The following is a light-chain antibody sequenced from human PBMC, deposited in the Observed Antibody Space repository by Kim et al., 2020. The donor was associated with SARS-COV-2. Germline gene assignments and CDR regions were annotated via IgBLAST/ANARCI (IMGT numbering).Light chain of an antibody. CDR3: QQYGSSPLIT. Sequence: PGERATLSGRASQSVSSSYLAWYQQKPGQAPRLLIYGASSRATGIPDRFSGSGSGTDFTLTISRLEPEDFAVYYCQQYGSSPLITFGQGTRLEIK. V-gene: IGKV3-20*01. CDR2: GAS. CDR1: QSVSSSY. J-gene: IGKJ5*01.